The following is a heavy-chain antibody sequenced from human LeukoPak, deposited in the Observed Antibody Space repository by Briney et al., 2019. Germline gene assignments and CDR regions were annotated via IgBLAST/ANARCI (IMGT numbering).Heavy chain of an antibody. J-gene: IGHJ6*03. CDR3: ARGYIGNSGRYYYYYMDV. Sequence: SETLSLTCAVSDYSISSGYHWGWIRQPPEKGLEWIGSISLSGSTSYSPSLKGGVSMSVGSSKNEFSLNLSSVIAADTAVYYCARGYIGNSGRYYYYYMDVWGKGTTVTVSS. V-gene: IGHV4-38-2*01. CDR2: ISLSGST. CDR1: DYSISSGYH. D-gene: IGHD1-26*01.